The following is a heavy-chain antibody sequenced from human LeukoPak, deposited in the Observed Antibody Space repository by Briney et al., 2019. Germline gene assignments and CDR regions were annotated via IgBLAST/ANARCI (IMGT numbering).Heavy chain of an antibody. V-gene: IGHV3-48*01. J-gene: IGHJ4*02. CDR2: ISSSSSTI. D-gene: IGHD2-2*01. CDR3: AKEGAFPVVPPAVDY. CDR1: GFIFTDYW. Sequence: PGGSLRLSCAASGFIFTDYWMNWVRQAPGKALEWVSYISSSSSTIYYADSVKGRFTVSRDNAKKSLYLRMNSLRAEDTAVYYCAKEGAFPVVPPAVDYWGQGTLVTVSS.